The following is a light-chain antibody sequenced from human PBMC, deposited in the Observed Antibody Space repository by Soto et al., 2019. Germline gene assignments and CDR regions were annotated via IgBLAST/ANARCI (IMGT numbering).Light chain of an antibody. CDR1: RDVTSTY. CDR3: QYYDSSRT. CDR2: GAS. Sequence: EIVLTQSPDTLSLSPGERATLSCRASRDVTSTYLAWYQQKPGQAPRLLIYGASGRAAGVAERFSGSGSGTQFTLTISRLEPEDFAVYYCQYYDSSRTFAQGTRVEI. V-gene: IGKV3-20*01. J-gene: IGKJ1*01.